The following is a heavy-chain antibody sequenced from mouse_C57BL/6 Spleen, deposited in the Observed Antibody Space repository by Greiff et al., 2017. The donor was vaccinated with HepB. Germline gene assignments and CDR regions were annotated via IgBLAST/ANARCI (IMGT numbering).Heavy chain of an antibody. D-gene: IGHD1-1*01. CDR3: ARTVYYYGSSGAMDY. Sequence: QVQLKQPGAELVKPGASVKMSCKASGYTFTSYWITWVKQRPGQGLEWIGDIYPGSGSTNYNEKFKSKATLTVDTSSSTAYMQLSSLTSEDSAVYYCARTVYYYGSSGAMDYWGQGTSVTVSS. V-gene: IGHV1-55*01. CDR2: IYPGSGST. J-gene: IGHJ4*01. CDR1: GYTFTSYW.